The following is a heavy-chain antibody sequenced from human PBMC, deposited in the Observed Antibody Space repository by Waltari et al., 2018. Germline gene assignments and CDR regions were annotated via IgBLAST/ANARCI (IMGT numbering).Heavy chain of an antibody. V-gene: IGHV3-21*01. D-gene: IGHD5-18*01. CDR2: ISSSSSYI. CDR3: ARPLYSYGYEY. Sequence: EVQLVESGGGLVKPGGSLRLSCAASGFPSSSCSMYWVRQAPGKGLEWVSSISSSSSYIYYADSVKGRFTISRDNAKNSLYLQMNSLRAEDTAVYYCARPLYSYGYEYWGQGTLVTVSS. CDR1: GFPSSSCS. J-gene: IGHJ4*02.